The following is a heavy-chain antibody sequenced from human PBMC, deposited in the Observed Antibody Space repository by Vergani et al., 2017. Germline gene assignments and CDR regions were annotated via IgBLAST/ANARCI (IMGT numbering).Heavy chain of an antibody. CDR2: IIPIFGTA. V-gene: IGHV1-69*13. CDR3: AREVVTPPYYYYYMDV. D-gene: IGHD4-23*01. CDR1: GGTFSSYA. J-gene: IGHJ6*03. Sequence: VQSGDEVKKPGASVKVSCKTSGGTFSSYAISWVRQAPGQGLEWMGGIIPIFGTANYAQKFQGRVTITADESTSTAYMELSSLRSEDTAVYYCAREVVTPPYYYYYMDVWGKGTTVTVSS.